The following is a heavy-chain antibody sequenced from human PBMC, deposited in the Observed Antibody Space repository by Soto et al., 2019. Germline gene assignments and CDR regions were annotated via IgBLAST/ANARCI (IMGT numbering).Heavy chain of an antibody. CDR1: AFTFSSYA. D-gene: IGHD4-17*01. Sequence: EVQLLESGGGLVQPGGSLRLSCAASAFTFSSYAMSWVRQAPGKGLPWVSSISGSGSRTYYADSVKGRFTVSRDNSKNTLYLQLSSLRAEDTAVYYCAKDWRTYGDYHAFDIWGQGTMVTVSS. V-gene: IGHV3-23*01. CDR3: AKDWRTYGDYHAFDI. J-gene: IGHJ3*02. CDR2: ISGSGSRT.